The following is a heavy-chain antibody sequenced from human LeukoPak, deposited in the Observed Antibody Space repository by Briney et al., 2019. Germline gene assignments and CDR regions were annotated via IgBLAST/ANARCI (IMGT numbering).Heavy chain of an antibody. D-gene: IGHD6-19*01. CDR1: GGSISSYY. CDR3: ARDRGQWLLNWFDP. J-gene: IGHJ5*02. V-gene: IGHV4-59*01. Sequence: PSETLSLTCTVSGGSISSYYWSWIRQPPGKGLVWIGYIYYSGSTNYNPSLKSRVTISVDTSKNQFSLKLSSVTAADTAVYYCARDRGQWLLNWFDPWGQGTLVTVSS. CDR2: IYYSGST.